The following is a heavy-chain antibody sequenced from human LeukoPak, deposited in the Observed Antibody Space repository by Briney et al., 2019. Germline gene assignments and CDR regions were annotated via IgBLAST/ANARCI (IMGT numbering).Heavy chain of an antibody. CDR3: ARVGGSPYYFDY. J-gene: IGHJ4*02. Sequence: PSETLSLTCTVSGGSISNYYCSWIRQPPGKGLEWIGRIYTTGSTNNNPSLKSRVTMSVDTSKIQFSLNLNSVTAADTAVYYCARVGGSPYYFDYWGQGALVTVSS. D-gene: IGHD3-16*01. CDR2: IYTTGST. CDR1: GGSISNYY. V-gene: IGHV4-4*07.